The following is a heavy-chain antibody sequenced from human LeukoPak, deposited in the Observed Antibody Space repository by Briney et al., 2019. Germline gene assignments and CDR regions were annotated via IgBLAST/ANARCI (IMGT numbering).Heavy chain of an antibody. D-gene: IGHD1/OR15-1a*01. CDR2: VSTYNSDT. CDR3: ALDNWNKFDP. Sequence: ASVKVSCKASGYRFSSNGISWVRQAPGQGLEWVGWVSTYNSDTNYAPKFQGRVTMTKDTSTSTVYMELRSLRTDDTAVYYCALDNWNKFDPWGQGTLVTVSS. V-gene: IGHV1-18*01. CDR1: GYRFSSNG. J-gene: IGHJ5*02.